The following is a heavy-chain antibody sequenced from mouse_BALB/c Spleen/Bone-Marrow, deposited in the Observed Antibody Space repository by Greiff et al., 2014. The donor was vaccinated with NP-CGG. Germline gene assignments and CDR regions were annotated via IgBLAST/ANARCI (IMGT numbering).Heavy chain of an antibody. CDR3: ARELVRGMDY. CDR1: GYAFTNYW. CDR2: INPGSGGI. J-gene: IGHJ4*01. D-gene: IGHD1-1*01. V-gene: IGHV1-54*03. Sequence: VMLVEPGAELVRPGTSVKVSCKASGYAFTNYWIEWIKQRPGQGLEWIGVINPGSGGINYNEKFKGKATLTADKSSSTAYMQLSSLTSDDSAVYFCARELVRGMDYWGQGTSVTVSS.